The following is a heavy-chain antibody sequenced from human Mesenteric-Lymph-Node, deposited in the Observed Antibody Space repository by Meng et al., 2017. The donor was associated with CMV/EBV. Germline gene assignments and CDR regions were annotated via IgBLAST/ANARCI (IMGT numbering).Heavy chain of an antibody. Sequence: SLKISCAASGFSFDGYARHWVRQAPGKGLEWVSGISWNSGIIDYADSVKGRFTISRDNAKKSLYLQMNSLRAEDTALYYCARDLFPYGMDVWGQGTTVTVSS. CDR3: ARDLFPYGMDV. V-gene: IGHV3-9*01. CDR2: ISWNSGII. J-gene: IGHJ6*02. D-gene: IGHD2-21*01. CDR1: GFSFDGYA.